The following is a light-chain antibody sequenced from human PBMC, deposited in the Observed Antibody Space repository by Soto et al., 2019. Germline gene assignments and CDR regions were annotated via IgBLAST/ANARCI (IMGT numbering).Light chain of an antibody. J-gene: IGLJ2*01. CDR3: SSYTSSSTLV. V-gene: IGLV2-14*01. CDR2: DVS. CDR1: SSDVGGYNY. Sequence: QSALTQPASVSGSPGQSITISCTGTSSDVGGYNYVSWYQQHPGKAPKLMIYDVSNRPSGVSNRFSGSKSGNTASLTISGLLAEDQADYYCSSYTSSSTLVFGRGTKVTVL.